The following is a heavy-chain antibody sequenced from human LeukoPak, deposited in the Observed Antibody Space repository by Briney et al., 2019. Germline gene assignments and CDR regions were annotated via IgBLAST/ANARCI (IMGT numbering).Heavy chain of an antibody. D-gene: IGHD3-10*01. Sequence: GGSLRLSCAASGFTFSSYWMSWVRQAPGKGLEWVANIKQDGSEKYYVDSVKGRFTISRDNAKNSLYLQMNSLRAEDTAVYYCARGPVLLWFGMNFDCWGQGTLVTVSS. CDR3: ARGPVLLWFGMNFDC. CDR2: IKQDGSEK. V-gene: IGHV3-7*01. CDR1: GFTFSSYW. J-gene: IGHJ4*02.